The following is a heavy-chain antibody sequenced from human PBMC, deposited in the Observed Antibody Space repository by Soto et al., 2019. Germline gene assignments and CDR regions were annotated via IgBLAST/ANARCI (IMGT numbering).Heavy chain of an antibody. CDR3: ADAPSAF. D-gene: IGHD3-16*01. CDR1: GGSISGSNW. CDR2: IYHSGST. J-gene: IGHJ4*02. Sequence: VQLQESGPGLVTPSGTLSLTCAVSGGSISGSNWWSWVRQPPGKGLEWFGEIYHSGSTNYNSSFKSRVTIAIDKSKNQFSLNLSPVTAADTAVYFCADAPSAFWGQGILVTVSS. V-gene: IGHV4-4*02.